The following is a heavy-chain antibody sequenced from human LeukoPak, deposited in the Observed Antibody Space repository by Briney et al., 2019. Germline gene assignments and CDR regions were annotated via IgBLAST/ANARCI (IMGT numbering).Heavy chain of an antibody. CDR1: GFTFSGSA. Sequence: PGGSLKLSCAASGFTFSGSAMHWVRQASGKGLEWVGRIGSKANSYATAYAASVKGRFTISRDDSKNTAYLQMNSLKTEDTAMYYCTRSYVDPYYYYYMDVWGKGTTVTVSS. CDR2: IGSKANSYAT. CDR3: TRSYVDPYYYYYMDV. J-gene: IGHJ6*03. D-gene: IGHD3-16*01. V-gene: IGHV3-73*01.